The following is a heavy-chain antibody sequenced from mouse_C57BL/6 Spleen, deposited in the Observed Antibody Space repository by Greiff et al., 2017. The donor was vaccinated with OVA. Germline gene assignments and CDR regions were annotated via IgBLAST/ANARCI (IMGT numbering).Heavy chain of an antibody. D-gene: IGHD2-2*01. Sequence: QVQLQQSGPGLVQPSQSLSITCTVSGFSLTSYGVHWVRQSPGKGLEWLGVIWSGGSTDYNAAFISRLSISKDNSKSQVFFKMNSLQADDTAIYYCARSRTGGYDAWFAYWGQGTLVTVSA. CDR3: ARSRTGGYDAWFAY. CDR2: IWSGGST. V-gene: IGHV2-2*01. J-gene: IGHJ3*01. CDR1: GFSLTSYG.